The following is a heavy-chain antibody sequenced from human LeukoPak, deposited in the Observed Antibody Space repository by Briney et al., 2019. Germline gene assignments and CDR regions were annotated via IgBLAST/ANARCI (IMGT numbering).Heavy chain of an antibody. CDR3: ARMGSAPQG. CDR1: GFDFSNFE. D-gene: IGHD3-10*01. J-gene: IGHJ4*02. V-gene: IGHV3-48*03. CDR2: ISRSGTPT. Sequence: GGSLRLSCAASGFDFSNFEMNWVRQAQGKGLEWIAYISRSGTPTYYANSVKGRFTISRDNAKSSLYLQMNFLRTEDTAVYFCARMGSAPQGWGQGA.